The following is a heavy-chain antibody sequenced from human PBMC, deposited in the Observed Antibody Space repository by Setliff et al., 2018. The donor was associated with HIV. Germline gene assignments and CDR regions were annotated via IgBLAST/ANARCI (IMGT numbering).Heavy chain of an antibody. CDR2: IIPIFGTA. V-gene: IGHV1-69*13. Sequence: SVKVSCKASGGTFSSYAISWVRQAPGQGPEWMGGIIPIFGTANYAQKFQGRVTITADESTSTAYMELSSLRSEDTAVYYCARDGPIAAAGTEGLWFDPWGQGTLVTVSS. D-gene: IGHD6-13*01. CDR1: GGTFSSYA. CDR3: ARDGPIAAAGTEGLWFDP. J-gene: IGHJ5*02.